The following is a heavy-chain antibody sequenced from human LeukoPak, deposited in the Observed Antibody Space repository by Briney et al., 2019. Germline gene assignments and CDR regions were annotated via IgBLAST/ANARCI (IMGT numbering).Heavy chain of an antibody. CDR3: ARDEGALYDYVWGSYLGADYYFDY. Sequence: PGRSLRLSCAASGFTFSSYGMHWVRQAPGKGLEWVAVISYDGSNKYYADSVKGRFTISRDNAKNSLYLQMNSLRAEDTAVYYCARDEGALYDYVWGSYLGADYYFDYWGQGTLVTVSS. CDR2: ISYDGSNK. D-gene: IGHD3-16*02. CDR1: GFTFSSYG. J-gene: IGHJ4*02. V-gene: IGHV3-30*03.